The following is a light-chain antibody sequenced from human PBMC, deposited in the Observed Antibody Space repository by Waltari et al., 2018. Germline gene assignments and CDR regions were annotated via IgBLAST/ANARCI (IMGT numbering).Light chain of an antibody. CDR1: QSVLYSSKNKNY. Sequence: DIVMTQSPDSRAVSLGERATINCQYSQSVLYSSKNKNYLAWYHQKPGQPPKLLIYWASTRESGVPDRFSGSGSGTDFTLTISSLQAEDVAVYYCQQYYSTLTFGQGTKLEIK. CDR2: WAS. V-gene: IGKV4-1*01. CDR3: QQYYSTLT. J-gene: IGKJ2*01.